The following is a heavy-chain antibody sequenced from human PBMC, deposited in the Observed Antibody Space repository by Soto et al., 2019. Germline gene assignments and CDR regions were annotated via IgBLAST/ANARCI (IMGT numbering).Heavy chain of an antibody. J-gene: IGHJ4*02. V-gene: IGHV3-23*01. CDR1: TSNLKNYA. CDR2: LTDTGGST. CDR3: AKIKGAITFLHFDT. D-gene: IGHD3-16*01. Sequence: EVLLSESGGGPVQPGGSLRLSCVDSTSNLKNYAMAWVRQAPGKGLEWVSALTDTGGSTYYAASVKGRFTISRDNSRNTLFLQMGRLRVDDTAVYYCAKIKGAITFLHFDTWGQGTLVTVSS.